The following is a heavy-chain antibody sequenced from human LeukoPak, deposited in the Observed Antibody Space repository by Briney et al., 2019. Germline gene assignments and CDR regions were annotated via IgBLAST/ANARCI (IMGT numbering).Heavy chain of an antibody. CDR3: ARWYSSGWAFDY. CDR2: IHYRGST. CDR1: GGTINRYY. V-gene: IGHV4-59*08. J-gene: IGHJ4*02. D-gene: IGHD6-19*01. Sequence: PSETLSLTCTVSGGTINRYYWNWIRQPPGKGLEWIGYIHYRGSTKYNPSPKSRVTIPVHTSKNQFSLKLSSVTAADTAVYYCARWYSSGWAFDYWGQGTLVTVSS.